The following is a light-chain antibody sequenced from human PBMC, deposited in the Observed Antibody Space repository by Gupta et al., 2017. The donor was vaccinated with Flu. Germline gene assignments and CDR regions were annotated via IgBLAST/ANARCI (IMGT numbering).Light chain of an antibody. CDR1: DSISTY. J-gene: IGKJ4*01. Sequence: EIVLTQSPVTLSLSPGERATLSCRASDSISTYLAWYQQKHGQAHRLLIYDASNRATGIPVRFSGSGSGTDVTLTISSLHPEELAVYYCQQRSNWPPLTFGGGTKLEI. CDR2: DAS. V-gene: IGKV3-11*01. CDR3: QQRSNWPPLT.